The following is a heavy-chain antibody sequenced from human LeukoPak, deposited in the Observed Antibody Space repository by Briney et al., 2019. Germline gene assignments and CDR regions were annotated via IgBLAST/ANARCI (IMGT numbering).Heavy chain of an antibody. J-gene: IGHJ1*01. CDR3: ARGSQYNYGSGSYETEYFQD. Sequence: PSETLSLTCTVSGGSFNRGGYSWSWIRQSPGKGLEWIGYIYHSGTTYYNPPLNGRVTISVDRSKDFLSLKMNSLTAADTAVYYCARGSQYNYGSGSYETEYFQDWGQGILVTVSS. CDR1: GGSFNRGGYS. V-gene: IGHV4-30-2*06. D-gene: IGHD3-10*01. CDR2: IYHSGTT.